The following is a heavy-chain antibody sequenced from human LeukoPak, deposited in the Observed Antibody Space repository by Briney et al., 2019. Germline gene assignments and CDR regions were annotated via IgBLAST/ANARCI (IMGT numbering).Heavy chain of an antibody. CDR1: GFPFSSYS. V-gene: IGHV3-21*01. Sequence: GGSLRLSCAASGFPFSSYSMNWVRQLPGKGLEWVSSISSSSCYIYYADSVKGRSTISRDNAKNSLHLQMKSLRAEDTAVYFCARGTGKTKAFDVWGQGTMVTVSS. D-gene: IGHD1/OR15-1a*01. CDR2: ISSSSCYI. J-gene: IGHJ3*01. CDR3: ARGTGKTKAFDV.